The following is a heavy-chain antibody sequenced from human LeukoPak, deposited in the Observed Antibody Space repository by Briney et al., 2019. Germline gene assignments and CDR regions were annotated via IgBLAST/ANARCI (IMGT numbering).Heavy chain of an antibody. CDR1: GFTFSTFG. CDR2: IQSDGSKQ. D-gene: IGHD5-18*01. CDR3: ARDVDTSSHSSQLDP. J-gene: IGHJ5*02. V-gene: IGHV3-33*01. Sequence: GGSLRLSYATAGFTFSTFGIHWVRQTPGKGLEWAAAIQSDGSKQYYGDSMKGRFTISRDSSKNTVYLQMNSLRDEDTAVYYCARDVDTSSHSSQLDPWGQGTLVTVSS.